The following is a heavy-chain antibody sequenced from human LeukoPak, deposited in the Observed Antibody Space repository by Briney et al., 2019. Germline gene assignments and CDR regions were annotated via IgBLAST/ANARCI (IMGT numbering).Heavy chain of an antibody. V-gene: IGHV3-48*04. CDR1: GFTFSTYS. CDR2: ISSSSSTI. D-gene: IGHD6-13*01. J-gene: IGHJ4*02. Sequence: GGSLRLSCAASGFTFSTYSMNWVRKAPGKGLEWVSYISSSSSTIYYADSVKGRFTISRDNAKNSLYLQMNSLRAEDTAVYYCARDRIAAFDYWGQGTLVTVSS. CDR3: ARDRIAAFDY.